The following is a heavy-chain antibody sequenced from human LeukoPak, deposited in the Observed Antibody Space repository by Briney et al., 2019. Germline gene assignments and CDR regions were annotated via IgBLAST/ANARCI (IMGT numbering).Heavy chain of an antibody. Sequence: PGGSLRLSCAASGFTFSSNWMHWVRQAPGKGLVWVSRINTDGSSRSYADSVKGRFTISRDNAKNTLYLQMDSLRAEDTALYYCTRPQDGYNSFVYWGGGTLVSVSS. CDR1: GFTFSSNW. J-gene: IGHJ4*02. D-gene: IGHD5-24*01. CDR3: TRPQDGYNSFVY. CDR2: INTDGSSR. V-gene: IGHV3-74*01.